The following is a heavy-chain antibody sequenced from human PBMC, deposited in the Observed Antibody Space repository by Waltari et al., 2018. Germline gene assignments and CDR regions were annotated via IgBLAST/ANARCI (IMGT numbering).Heavy chain of an antibody. CDR2: IYYSGST. D-gene: IGHD1-26*01. V-gene: IGHV4-39*01. J-gene: IGHJ3*02. CDR3: ARHGPKLLHGAFDI. Sequence: QLQLQASGPGLVKPSETLSLTCTVSCGSLSRSSSSWGWIRPPPGKGREWIGSIYYSGSTYYNPSLKSRVTISVDTSKNQFSLKLSSVTAADTAVYYCARHGPKLLHGAFDIWGQGTMVTVSS. CDR1: CGSLSRSSSS.